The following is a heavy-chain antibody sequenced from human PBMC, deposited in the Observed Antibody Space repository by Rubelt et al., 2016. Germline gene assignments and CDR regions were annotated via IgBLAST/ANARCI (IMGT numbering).Heavy chain of an antibody. Sequence: QLQLQESGPGLVKPSETLSLTCTVSGGSISSYYWSWIRQPPGKGLEWIGYIYNSGSTNYNPSLNSPVPISIDTSKTQFSLKLSSVTAADTAVYYCARASSGSPRFGFDYWGQGTLVTVSS. CDR2: IYNSGST. CDR3: ARASSGSPRFGFDY. D-gene: IGHD6-25*01. CDR1: GGSISSYY. J-gene: IGHJ4*02. V-gene: IGHV4-59*01.